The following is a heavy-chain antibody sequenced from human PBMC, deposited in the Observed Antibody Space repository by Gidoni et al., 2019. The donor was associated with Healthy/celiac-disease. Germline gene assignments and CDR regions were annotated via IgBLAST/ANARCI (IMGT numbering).Heavy chain of an antibody. CDR3: ARLGVVVAATSGRAFDI. J-gene: IGHJ3*02. V-gene: IGHV4-39*01. D-gene: IGHD2-15*01. Sequence: QLQLQESGPGLVKPSETLSLTCTVSGGSISSSSYYWGWIRQPPGKGLEWIGSIYYSGSTYYNPSLKSRVTISVDTSKNQFSLKLSSVTAADTAVYYCARLGVVVAATSGRAFDIWGQGTMVTVSS. CDR2: IYYSGST. CDR1: GGSISSSSYY.